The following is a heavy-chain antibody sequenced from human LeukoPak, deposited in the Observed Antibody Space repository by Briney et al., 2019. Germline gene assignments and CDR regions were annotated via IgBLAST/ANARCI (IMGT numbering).Heavy chain of an antibody. J-gene: IGHJ4*02. CDR1: GYTFTSYA. CDR3: ARGLPPYYDFWSGPRENVDY. CDR2: INTNTGNP. Sequence: GASVKVSCKASGYTFTSYAMNWVRQAPGQGLEWMGWINTNTGNPTYAQGFTGRFVFSLDTSVSTAYLQISSLKAEDTAVYYCARGLPPYYDFWSGPRENVDYWGQGTLVTVSS. D-gene: IGHD3-3*01. V-gene: IGHV7-4-1*02.